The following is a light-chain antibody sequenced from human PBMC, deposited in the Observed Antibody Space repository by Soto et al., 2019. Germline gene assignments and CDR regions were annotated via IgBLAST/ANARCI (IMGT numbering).Light chain of an antibody. CDR3: HKTFTPTLT. J-gene: IGKJ4*01. V-gene: IGKV1-39*01. CDR1: QSISNF. Sequence: DIESTQSPSSLSASVGDSVTITCRASQSISNFLTWYRKSPGRAPELLIYAASTLQSGVPSRFSGSGSGTDFTLNIRNLQPEELATYGCHKTFTPTLTVGGGPKGEIK. CDR2: AAS.